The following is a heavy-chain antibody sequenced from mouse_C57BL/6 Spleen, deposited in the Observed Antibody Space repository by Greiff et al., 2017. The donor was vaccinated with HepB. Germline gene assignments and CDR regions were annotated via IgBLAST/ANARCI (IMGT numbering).Heavy chain of an antibody. CDR1: GYTFTDYY. Sequence: QVQLQQSGPELVKPGASVKISCKASGYTFTDYYINWVKQRPGQGLEWIGWIYPGSGNTKYNEKFKGKATLTVDTSSSTAYMQLSSLTSEDSAVYFCARGNYYGSSYERGYYAMDYWGQGTSVTVSS. CDR3: ARGNYYGSSYERGYYAMDY. J-gene: IGHJ4*01. V-gene: IGHV1-84*01. D-gene: IGHD1-1*01. CDR2: IYPGSGNT.